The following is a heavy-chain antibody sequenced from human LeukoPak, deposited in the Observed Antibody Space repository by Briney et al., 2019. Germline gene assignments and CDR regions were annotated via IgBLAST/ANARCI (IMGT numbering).Heavy chain of an antibody. J-gene: IGHJ3*02. CDR2: IYYSGST. Sequence: SQTLSLTCTVSGGSISSGGYYWSRIRQHPGKGLEWIGYIYYSGSTYYNPSLKSRVTISVDTSKNQFSLKLSSVTAADTAVYYCAREGNTDAFDIWGQGTMVTVSS. V-gene: IGHV4-31*03. D-gene: IGHD4-17*01. CDR3: AREGNTDAFDI. CDR1: GGSISSGGYY.